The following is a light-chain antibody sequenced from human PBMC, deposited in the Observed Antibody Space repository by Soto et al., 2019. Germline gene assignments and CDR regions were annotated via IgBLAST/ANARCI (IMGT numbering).Light chain of an antibody. CDR2: AAS. V-gene: IGKV1-39*01. Sequence: GESVTITCRASQVISTSLAWYQVKPGKAPKLLIYAASSLQSGVPSRFSGSRSGPDFTLTISSLQPEDFATYYCQQSYSSPPTFGQGTKVDIK. CDR1: QVISTS. CDR3: QQSYSSPPT. J-gene: IGKJ1*01.